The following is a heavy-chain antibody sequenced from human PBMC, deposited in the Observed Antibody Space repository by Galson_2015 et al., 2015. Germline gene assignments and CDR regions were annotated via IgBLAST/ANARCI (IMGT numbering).Heavy chain of an antibody. V-gene: IGHV1-3*01. D-gene: IGHD3-3*01. CDR2: INAGNGNT. Sequence: SVKVSCKASGYTFTSYAMHWVRQAPGQRLEWMGWINAGNGNTKYSQEFQGRVTITRDTSASTAYMELSSLRSEDTAVYYCARSGRFLEIYYYYGMDVWGQGTTVTVSS. J-gene: IGHJ6*02. CDR3: ARSGRFLEIYYYYGMDV. CDR1: GYTFTSYA.